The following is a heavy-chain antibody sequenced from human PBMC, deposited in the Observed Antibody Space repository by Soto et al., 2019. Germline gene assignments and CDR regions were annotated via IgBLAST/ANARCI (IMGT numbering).Heavy chain of an antibody. CDR2: IWPGDSDR. J-gene: IGHJ4*02. V-gene: IGHV5-51*01. Sequence: EVRLVQSGAEVKKPGESLRISCHASGYNFSNYWIGWVRQMPGKGLEWMGLIWPGDSDRTYSPSFEGQVAISADKSTNTAYLQLSALKASDTAMYFCAREKGEYFDYWGQGTLVTVSS. CDR3: AREKGEYFDY. CDR1: GYNFSNYW.